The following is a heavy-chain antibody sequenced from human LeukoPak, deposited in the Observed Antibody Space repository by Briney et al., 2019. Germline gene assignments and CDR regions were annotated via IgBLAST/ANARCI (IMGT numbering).Heavy chain of an antibody. CDR2: INPNSGGT. Sequence: ASVKVSCKASGYTFTGYYMHWVRQAPGQGLEWMGWINPNSGGTNYAQKFQGRVTMTRDTSISTAYMELSRLRSDDTAVYYCAGTLRYFDWLHDYYYYGMDVWGQGTTVTVSS. D-gene: IGHD3-9*01. V-gene: IGHV1-2*02. J-gene: IGHJ6*02. CDR3: AGTLRYFDWLHDYYYYGMDV. CDR1: GYTFTGYY.